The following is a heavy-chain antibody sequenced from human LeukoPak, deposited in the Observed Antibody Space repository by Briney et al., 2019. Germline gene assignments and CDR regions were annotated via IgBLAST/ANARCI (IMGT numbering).Heavy chain of an antibody. CDR2: ISGSGGST. CDR1: GFTFSTYA. Sequence: GGSLRLSCAASGFTFSTYAMSWVRQAPGKGLERVSGISGSGGSTYYADSVKGRFTISRDNSKNTLYLQMNSLRAEDTAVYYCARGTGYSVFDIWGQGTMVTVSS. V-gene: IGHV3-23*01. D-gene: IGHD1-26*01. J-gene: IGHJ3*02. CDR3: ARGTGYSVFDI.